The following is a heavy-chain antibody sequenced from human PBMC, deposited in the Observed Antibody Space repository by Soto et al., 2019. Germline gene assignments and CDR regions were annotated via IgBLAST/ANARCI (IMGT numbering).Heavy chain of an antibody. V-gene: IGHV1-18*01. D-gene: IGHD2-15*01. CDR2: ISAYNGNT. CDR3: ARDWGNCTGGSCYSDYYYYYGMDV. J-gene: IGHJ6*02. Sequence: ASVKVSCKASGYTFPNYGISWVRQAPGQGLEWMGWISAYNGNTNYAQKLRGRVTMTTDTSTYTAYMELRSLRSDDTAVYYCARDWGNCTGGSCYSDYYYYYGMDVWGQGTTVTVSS. CDR1: GYTFPNYG.